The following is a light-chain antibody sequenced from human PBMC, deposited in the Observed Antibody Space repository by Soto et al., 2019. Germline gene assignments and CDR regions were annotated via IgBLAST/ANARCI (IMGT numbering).Light chain of an antibody. CDR2: GAS. CDR1: QSVSSGY. J-gene: IGKJ5*01. V-gene: IGKV3D-20*02. CDR3: QQRSNWPIT. Sequence: EIVLTQSPGTLSLSPGDGATLSCRTSQSVSSGYLAWYQQKPGQAPRLLIYGASRRATGIPDRFSGSGSGTDFTLTISRLEPEDFAVYYCQQRSNWPITFGQGTRLEIK.